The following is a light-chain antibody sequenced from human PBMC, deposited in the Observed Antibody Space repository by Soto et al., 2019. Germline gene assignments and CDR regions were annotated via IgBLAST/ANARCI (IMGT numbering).Light chain of an antibody. CDR1: SSDIGAYNY. J-gene: IGLJ1*01. V-gene: IGLV2-11*01. Sequence: QSALTQPRSVSGSPGQSVTISCTGTSSDIGAYNYVSWYQQHPGKVPKLMLYDVSKRPSGVPDRFSGSKSGNTASLTISGLQADDEVDYYCCSYAGAYIYVFATGTKVTVL. CDR2: DVS. CDR3: CSYAGAYIYV.